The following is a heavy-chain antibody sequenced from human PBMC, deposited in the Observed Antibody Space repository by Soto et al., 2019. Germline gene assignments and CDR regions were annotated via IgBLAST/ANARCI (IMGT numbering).Heavy chain of an antibody. J-gene: IGHJ4*02. CDR1: GGSISSGDYY. Sequence: SETLSLTCTVSGGSISSGDYYWNWIRQPPGKDLEWIGYVYYSGSAYYNPSLKSRVTISVDTSKDQFSLQLTSVTAPTTETSTFDYWGQGTPVTVSS. CDR3: DY. CDR2: VYYSGSA. V-gene: IGHV4-30-4*03.